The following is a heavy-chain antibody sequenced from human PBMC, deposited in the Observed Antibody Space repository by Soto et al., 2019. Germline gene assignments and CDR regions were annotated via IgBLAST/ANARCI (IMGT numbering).Heavy chain of an antibody. D-gene: IGHD2-21*01. CDR3: ARGLHSLFDY. CDR2: IWYDGNNK. V-gene: IGHV3-33*01. CDR1: GLTFSSYG. J-gene: IGHJ4*02. Sequence: GGALRLSCEESGLTFSSYGMHWVRQAPGKGLEWVAVIWYDGNNKYYADSVKGRFTISRDNSKNTLYVQMTSLRAEDTAIYYCARGLHSLFDYWGQGTLVTVSS.